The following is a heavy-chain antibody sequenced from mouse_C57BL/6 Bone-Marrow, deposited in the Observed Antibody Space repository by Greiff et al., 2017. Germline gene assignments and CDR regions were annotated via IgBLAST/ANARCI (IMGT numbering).Heavy chain of an antibody. CDR2: ISYSGST. CDR3: ARGLLWLRRGVGYYCDY. CDR1: GYSITSDY. J-gene: IGHJ2*01. V-gene: IGHV3-8*01. Sequence: VQLQQSGPGLANPSQTLSLTCSVTGYSITSDYWNWIRKFPGNKLEYMGYISYSGSTYYNPSLKSRISITRDTSKNQYYLQLNAVTTEDTATYYCARGLLWLRRGVGYYCDYWGQGTTLTVSS. D-gene: IGHD2-2*01.